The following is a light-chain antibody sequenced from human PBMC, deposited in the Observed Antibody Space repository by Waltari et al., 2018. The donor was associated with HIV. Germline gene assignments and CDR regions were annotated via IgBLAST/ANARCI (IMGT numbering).Light chain of an antibody. CDR3: QQRNYWPLT. J-gene: IGKJ4*01. V-gene: IGKV3-11*01. CDR2: DAS. Sequence: EIVLTQSPATLSLSPGERATLSCRASQSISSDLAWYPQKPGQAPRLLIDDASSSAPGFPARFSGSGSGTDFTLTISSLEPEDFAVYYCQQRNYWPLTFGGGTKMEIK. CDR1: QSISSD.